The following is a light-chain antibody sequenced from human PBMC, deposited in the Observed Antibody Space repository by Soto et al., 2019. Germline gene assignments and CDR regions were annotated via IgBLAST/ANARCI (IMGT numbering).Light chain of an antibody. Sequence: EIVMTQSPATLSVSPGERATLSCRASQSVSSSLAWYQQKPGQAPRLLIYGASTRATGIPLRFSGSGSGKEFTLTIRSLNSQDFALYHCQQYNNRPWPFGQGNKVEIK. CDR3: QQYNNRPWP. CDR1: QSVSSS. J-gene: IGKJ1*01. CDR2: GAS. V-gene: IGKV3-15*01.